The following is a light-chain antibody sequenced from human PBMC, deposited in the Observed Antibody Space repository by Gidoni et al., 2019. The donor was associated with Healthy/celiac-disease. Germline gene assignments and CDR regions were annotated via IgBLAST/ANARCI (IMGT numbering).Light chain of an antibody. Sequence: DSQMTQSLSSLSASVGDRVTITCRASQSISSYLNWYQQKPGKAPKLLIYAASSLQSGVPSRFSGSGSGTDFTLTISSLQPEDFATYYCQQCYSSPTWTFGRGTKVGIK. CDR3: QQCYSSPTWT. V-gene: IGKV1-39*01. J-gene: IGKJ1*01. CDR1: QSISSY. CDR2: AAS.